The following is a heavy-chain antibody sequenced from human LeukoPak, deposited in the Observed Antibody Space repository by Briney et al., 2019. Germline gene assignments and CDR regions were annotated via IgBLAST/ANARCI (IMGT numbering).Heavy chain of an antibody. CDR2: IYSSGST. Sequence: SETLSLTCTVSGGSISSYYWSWVRQPPGKGLEWIGYIYSSGSTNYNPSLKSRVTMSVDTSKNQFSLKLSSVTAADTAVYYCAREDPVDAFDIWGQGTMVTVSS. V-gene: IGHV4-59*01. J-gene: IGHJ3*02. CDR3: AREDPVDAFDI. CDR1: GGSISSYY.